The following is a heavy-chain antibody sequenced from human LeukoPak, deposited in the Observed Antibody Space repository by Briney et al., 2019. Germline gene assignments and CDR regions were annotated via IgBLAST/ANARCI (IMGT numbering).Heavy chain of an antibody. CDR1: GFTFSSYG. D-gene: IGHD3-9*01. CDR2: ISYDGSNK. Sequence: PGRSLRLSCAASGFTFSSYGMHWVRQAPGKGLEWVAVISYDGSNKYYADSVKGRFTISRDNSKNTLYLQMNSLRAEDTAVYYCAKDHEYYDILTGYPDYWGQGTLVTVSS. V-gene: IGHV3-30*18. CDR3: AKDHEYYDILTGYPDY. J-gene: IGHJ4*02.